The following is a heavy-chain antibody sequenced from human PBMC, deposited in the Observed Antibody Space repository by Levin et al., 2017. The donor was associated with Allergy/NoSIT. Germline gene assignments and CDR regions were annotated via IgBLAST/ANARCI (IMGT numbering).Heavy chain of an antibody. CDR2: ISSSSSTI. D-gene: IGHD2-15*01. J-gene: IGHJ4*02. CDR3: ARDGGYPFDY. V-gene: IGHV3-48*01. CDR1: GFTFSSYS. Sequence: PGGSLRLSCAASGFTFSSYSMNWVRQAPGKGLEWVSYISSSSSTIYYADSVKGRFTISRDNAKNSLYLQMNSLRAEDTAVYYCARDGGYPFDYWGQGTLVTVSS.